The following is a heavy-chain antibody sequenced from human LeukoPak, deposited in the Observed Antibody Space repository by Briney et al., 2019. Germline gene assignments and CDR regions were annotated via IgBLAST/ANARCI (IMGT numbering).Heavy chain of an antibody. CDR1: GGSFSDYD. V-gene: IGHV4-34*01. D-gene: IGHD4-17*01. CDR2: INHSGST. CDR3: ARSRSTTYYYYYYMDV. J-gene: IGHJ6*03. Sequence: PSETLSLTCAVYGGSFSDYDWSWIRQPPGKGLEWIGEINHSGSTNYNPSLKSRVTISVDTSKNQFSLKLSSVTAADTAVYYCARSRSTTYYYYYYMDVWGKGTTVTISS.